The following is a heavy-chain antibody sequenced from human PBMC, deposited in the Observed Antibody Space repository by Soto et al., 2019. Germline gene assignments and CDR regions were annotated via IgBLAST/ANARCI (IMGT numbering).Heavy chain of an antibody. D-gene: IGHD3-3*01. CDR2: ISAYNGNT. Sequence: GASVKVSCKASGYTFTSYGISWVRQAPGQGLEWMGWISAYNGNTNYAQKLQGRVTMTTDTSTSTAYMELRSLRSDDTAVYYCAREGLVRYYDFWSVGGYYYGMDVWGQGTTVTVSS. J-gene: IGHJ6*02. V-gene: IGHV1-18*01. CDR1: GYTFTSYG. CDR3: AREGLVRYYDFWSVGGYYYGMDV.